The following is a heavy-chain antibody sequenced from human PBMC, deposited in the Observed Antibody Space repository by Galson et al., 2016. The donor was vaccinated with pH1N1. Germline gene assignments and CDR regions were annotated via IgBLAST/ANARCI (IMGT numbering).Heavy chain of an antibody. J-gene: IGHJ4*02. Sequence: SLRLSCAASGFIFSDHWMSWVRQAPDKGLEWVANTNQDGSQKYYVDSVRGRFTISRDDAKNSVSLQMNSLRPDDTGVYYCVRAEAHWGQGTLVTVSS. CDR2: TNQDGSQK. V-gene: IGHV3-7*01. CDR1: GFIFSDHW. CDR3: VRAEAH.